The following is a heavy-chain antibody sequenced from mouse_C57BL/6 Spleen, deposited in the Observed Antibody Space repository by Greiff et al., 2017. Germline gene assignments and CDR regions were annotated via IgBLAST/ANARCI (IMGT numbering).Heavy chain of an antibody. J-gene: IGHJ4*01. D-gene: IGHD2-5*01. V-gene: IGHV5-4*03. Sequence: EVNVVESGGGLVKPGGSLKLSCAASGFTFSSYAMSWVRQTPEKRLEWVATISDGGSYTYYPDNVKGRFTISRDNAKNNLYLQMSHLESEDTAMYYCARSYSNGAMDDWGQGTSVTVSS. CDR2: ISDGGSYT. CDR1: GFTFSSYA. CDR3: ARSYSNGAMDD.